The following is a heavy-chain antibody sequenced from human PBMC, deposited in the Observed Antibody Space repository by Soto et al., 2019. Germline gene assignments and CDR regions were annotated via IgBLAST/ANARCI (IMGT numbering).Heavy chain of an antibody. Sequence: SITCTVSIGSISSSRYYWGWIRQPKEKKQEWIGSIYYSGSTYYNPSLKSRVTISVDTSKNQFSLKLSSVTAADTAVYYSAIYGGNSSGSYGMDFWGQGTTVTVFS. J-gene: IGHJ6*02. CDR2: IYYSGST. CDR3: AIYGGNSSGSYGMDF. V-gene: IGHV4-39*01. D-gene: IGHD4-17*01. CDR1: IGSISSSRYY.